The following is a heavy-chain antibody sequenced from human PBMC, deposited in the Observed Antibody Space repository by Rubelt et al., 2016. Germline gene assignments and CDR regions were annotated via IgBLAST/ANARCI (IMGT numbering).Heavy chain of an antibody. Sequence: SLRLSCAASGFTFSNAWMSWVRQAPGKGLEWVGRIKSKTDGGTTDYAAPVKGRFTISRDDSKNTLYLQMNSLKTEDTAVYYCTTDRYYYDSSGFPWFGPGGQGTLVTVSS. V-gene: IGHV3-15*01. J-gene: IGHJ5*02. D-gene: IGHD3-22*01. CDR1: GFTFSNAW. CDR2: IKSKTDGGTT. CDR3: TTDRYYYDSSGFPWFGP.